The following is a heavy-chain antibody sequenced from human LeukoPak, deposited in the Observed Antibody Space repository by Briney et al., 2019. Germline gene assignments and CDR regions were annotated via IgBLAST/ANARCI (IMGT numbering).Heavy chain of an antibody. J-gene: IGHJ6*04. CDR1: GFTFNTYA. CDR2: ISGSAGST. D-gene: IGHD6-13*01. CDR3: AKDRSSSWSHGMDV. Sequence: GGSLRLSCAASGFTFNTYAMTWVRQAPGKGLEWVSGISGSAGSTFYADSVKGRFTISRNNSKNTMYLQMNSLRADDTAVYYCAKDRSSSWSHGMDVWGKGTTVTVSS. V-gene: IGHV3-23*01.